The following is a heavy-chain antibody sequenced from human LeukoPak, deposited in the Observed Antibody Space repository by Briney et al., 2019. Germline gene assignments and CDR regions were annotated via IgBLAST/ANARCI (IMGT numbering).Heavy chain of an antibody. CDR2: IYYSGST. CDR3: ARLGASDY. V-gene: IGHV4-59*12. J-gene: IGHJ4*02. D-gene: IGHD3-16*01. CDR1: GGSISSYY. Sequence: PSETLSLTCTVSGGSISSYYWSWIRQPPGKGLEWIGYIYYSGSTNYNPSLKSRVTISVDTSKNQFSLKLSSVTAADTAVYYCARLGASDYWGQGTLVTVSS.